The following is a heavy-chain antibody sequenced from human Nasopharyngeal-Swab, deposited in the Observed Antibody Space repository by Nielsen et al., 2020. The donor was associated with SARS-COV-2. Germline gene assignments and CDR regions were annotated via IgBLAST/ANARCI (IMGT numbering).Heavy chain of an antibody. CDR1: GFTFDDYG. Sequence: GGSLRLSCAASGFTFDDYGMSWVRQAPGKGLEWVSGINWNGGSTGYADSVKGRFTISRDNAKNTLYLQMNSLRAEDTALYYCVRDYYDSSGSAKGNDYWGQGTLVTVSS. V-gene: IGHV3-20*04. CDR2: INWNGGST. J-gene: IGHJ4*02. CDR3: VRDYYDSSGSAKGNDY. D-gene: IGHD3-22*01.